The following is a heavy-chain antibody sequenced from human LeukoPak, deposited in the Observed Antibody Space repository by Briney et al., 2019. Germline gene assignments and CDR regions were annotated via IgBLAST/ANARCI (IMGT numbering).Heavy chain of an antibody. CDR1: GFTFSSYA. Sequence: GGSLRLSCAASGFTFSSYAMSWVRQAPGKGLKWVAFIRYDGSNKYYADSVKGRFTISRDNSKNTLYLQMNSMRAEDTAVYYCAKLLYYYDSSQPYWGQGTLVTVSS. V-gene: IGHV3-30*02. J-gene: IGHJ4*02. CDR2: IRYDGSNK. CDR3: AKLLYYYDSSQPY. D-gene: IGHD3-22*01.